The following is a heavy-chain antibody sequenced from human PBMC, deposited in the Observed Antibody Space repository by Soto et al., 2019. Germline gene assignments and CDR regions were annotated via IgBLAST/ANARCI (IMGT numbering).Heavy chain of an antibody. V-gene: IGHV4-61*01. CDR3: AREETQLCRYGGNFYC. D-gene: IGHD3-16*01. CDR2: IYYIGTT. J-gene: IGHJ4*02. CDR1: DGSVNSGNYY. Sequence: SETLSLTCSVSDGSVNSGNYYWSWIRQPPGKGLEWIGHIYYIGTTNYNPSLKSRVTISVDTSKNQFSLKVTSVTAADTAVYFCAREETQLCRYGGNFYCRGQRILVT.